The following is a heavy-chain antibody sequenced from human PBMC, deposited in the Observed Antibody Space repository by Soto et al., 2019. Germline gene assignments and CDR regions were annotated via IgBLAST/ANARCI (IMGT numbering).Heavy chain of an antibody. CDR2: ISAYNGNT. D-gene: IGHD1-1*01. J-gene: IGHJ5*02. CDR1: GYTFTSYG. V-gene: IGHV1-18*01. Sequence: QVQLVQSGAEVKKPGASVKVSCKASGYTFTSYGISWVRQASGQGLEWMGWISAYNGNTKYAQKLQGRVTMTTDTTTSTAYMELRSLRSDDTAVYYCARDEAYKWNDGGGFEPWGQGTLVTVSS. CDR3: ARDEAYKWNDGGGFEP.